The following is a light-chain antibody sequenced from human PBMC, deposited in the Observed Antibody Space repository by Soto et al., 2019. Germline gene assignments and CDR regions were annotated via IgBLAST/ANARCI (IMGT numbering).Light chain of an antibody. J-gene: IGLJ2*01. CDR1: SSDAGGFNY. Sequence: VLTQPASVSGSPGQSITVSCTGTSSDAGGFNYVSWYQQHPGKAPKLMIYDVSNRPSGVSNRFSGSKSGNTASLTISGLQAEDEADYYCSSYTGSSTLVLFGGGTKLTVL. CDR3: SSYTGSSTLVL. V-gene: IGLV2-14*01. CDR2: DVS.